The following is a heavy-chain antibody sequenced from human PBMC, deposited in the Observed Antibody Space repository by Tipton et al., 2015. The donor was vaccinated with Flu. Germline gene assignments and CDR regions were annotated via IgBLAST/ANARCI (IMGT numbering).Heavy chain of an antibody. Sequence: TLSLTCTVSGYFISSGYFWGWIRQPPGKGLEWIGSFHQTKNTHYNPPLRSRVTISADTSKNQFSLKLSSVTAAGTAVYYCASWGWGGDYWGQGTLVTVSS. CDR1: GYFISSGYF. D-gene: IGHD7-27*01. CDR2: FHQTKNT. V-gene: IGHV4-38-2*02. J-gene: IGHJ4*02. CDR3: ASWGWGGDY.